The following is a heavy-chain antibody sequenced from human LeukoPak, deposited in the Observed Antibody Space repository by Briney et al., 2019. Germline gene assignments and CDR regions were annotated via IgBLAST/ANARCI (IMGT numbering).Heavy chain of an antibody. CDR1: GFTFSSYS. CDR3: ARVAEAAAFDI. J-gene: IGHJ3*02. Sequence: AGGSLRLSCAASGFTFSSYSMNWVRQAPGKGLEWVSSISSSSSYIYYADSVKGRFTISRDNAKNSLYLQMNSLRAEDTAVYYCARVAEAAAFDIWGQGTMVTVSS. CDR2: ISSSSSYI. D-gene: IGHD6-25*01. V-gene: IGHV3-21*01.